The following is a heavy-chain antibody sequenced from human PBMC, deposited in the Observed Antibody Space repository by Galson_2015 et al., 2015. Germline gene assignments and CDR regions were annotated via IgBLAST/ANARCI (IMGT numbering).Heavy chain of an antibody. J-gene: IGHJ3*02. CDR2: ISYDGSNK. CDR3: ARGPPPPAPDNYDILTGYYWDDAFDI. CDR1: GFTFSSYA. D-gene: IGHD3-9*01. V-gene: IGHV3-30-3*01. Sequence: SLRLSCAASGFTFSSYAMHWVRQAPGKGLEWVAVISYDGSNKYYADSVKGRFTISRDNSKNTLYLQMNSLRAEDAAVYYCARGPPPPAPDNYDILTGYYWDDAFDIWGQGTMVTVSS.